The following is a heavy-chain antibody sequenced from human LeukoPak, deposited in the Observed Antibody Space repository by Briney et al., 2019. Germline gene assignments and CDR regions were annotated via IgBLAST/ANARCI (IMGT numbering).Heavy chain of an antibody. CDR1: GFTFSSYA. CDR2: ISGSGGST. CDR3: AKDVSSTSRVSDN. J-gene: IGHJ4*02. D-gene: IGHD2-2*01. V-gene: IGHV3-23*01. Sequence: PGGSLRLSCAASGFTFSSYAMSWVRQAPGKGLEWVSTISGSGGSTYYADSVKGRFTISRGNSKNTLYLQMNSLRVEDTALYYCAKDVSSTSRVSDNWGQGTLVTVSS.